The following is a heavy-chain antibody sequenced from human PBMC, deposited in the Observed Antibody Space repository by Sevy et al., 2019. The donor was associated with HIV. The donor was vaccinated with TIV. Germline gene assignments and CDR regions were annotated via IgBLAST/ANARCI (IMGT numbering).Heavy chain of an antibody. J-gene: IGHJ4*02. D-gene: IGHD2-2*01. CDR1: GFTFRSYG. V-gene: IGHV3-30*18. CDR2: ISYDGSDT. CDR3: TKEVVVPAATYYFDD. Sequence: GGSLRLSCAASGFTFRSYGMHWVRQAPGKGLEWVAIISYDGSDTYYADSVKARFTISRDNSKSTLYLQMNSLRAEDTALYYCTKEVVVPAATYYFDDWGQGTLVTVSS.